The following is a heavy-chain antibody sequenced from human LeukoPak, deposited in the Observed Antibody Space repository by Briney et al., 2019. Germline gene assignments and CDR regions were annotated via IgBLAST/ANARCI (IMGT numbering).Heavy chain of an antibody. CDR1: GFTISGSA. CDR3: TSQGGVVPAAHMDV. D-gene: IGHD2-2*01. CDR2: IRSKANSYAT. J-gene: IGHJ6*03. V-gene: IGHV3-73*01. Sequence: PGGSLRLSCAASGFTISGSAMHWVRQASGKGLEWVGRIRSKANSYATAYAASVKGRFTISRDDSKNTAYLQMNSLKTEDTAVYYCTSQGGVVPAAHMDVWGKGTTVTVSS.